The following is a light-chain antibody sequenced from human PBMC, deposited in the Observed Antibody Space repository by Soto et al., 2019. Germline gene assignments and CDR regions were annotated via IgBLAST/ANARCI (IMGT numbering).Light chain of an antibody. CDR1: QDITNH. CDR3: HQYDVLFT. Sequence: DLQMTQSPSSLSASVGDRVTITCQSSQDITNHLHWYQQKPGKAPKLLIYDAFNLETGVPSRFIGRGSGTESTITVSLLQSEDIAKDYCHQYDVLFTFGPGSKVDIK. V-gene: IGKV1-33*01. CDR2: DAF. J-gene: IGKJ3*01.